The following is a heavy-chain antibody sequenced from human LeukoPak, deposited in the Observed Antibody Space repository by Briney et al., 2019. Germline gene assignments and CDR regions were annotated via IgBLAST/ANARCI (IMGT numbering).Heavy chain of an antibody. CDR1: GFTFSSYG. V-gene: IGHV3-30*02. CDR2: MRYDGSNK. Sequence: PGGSLRLSCAASGFTFSSYGMHWVRQAPGKGLEWVAFMRYDGSNKYYADSVKGRFTISRDNSKNTLYLQMNSLRAEDTAVYYCAKDSCSSTSCYNFDYWGQGTLVTVSS. J-gene: IGHJ4*02. CDR3: AKDSCSSTSCYNFDY. D-gene: IGHD2-2*01.